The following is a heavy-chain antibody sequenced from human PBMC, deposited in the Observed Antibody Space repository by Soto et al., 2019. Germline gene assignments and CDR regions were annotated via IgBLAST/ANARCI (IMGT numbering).Heavy chain of an antibody. CDR1: GGSISAYQ. Sequence: SETLSLTCTVSGGSISAYQWSWIRQPPGKRLEWIGYISNSGPTNYNPSLKSRVTISLDTSKNQFFLNLSSVTAADTAVYYCAREGVDLYYFDYWGQGTLVTVSS. J-gene: IGHJ4*02. CDR2: ISNSGPT. V-gene: IGHV4-59*01. D-gene: IGHD2-15*01. CDR3: AREGVDLYYFDY.